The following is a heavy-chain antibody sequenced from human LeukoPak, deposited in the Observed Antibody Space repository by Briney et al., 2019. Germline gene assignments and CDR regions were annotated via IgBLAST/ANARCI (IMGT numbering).Heavy chain of an antibody. CDR2: IYHSGST. CDR3: VRDSFNSGWYCFDY. J-gene: IGHJ4*02. Sequence: SETLSLTCAVSGASMSGSDWWSWVRQPPGKGLEWIGEIYHSGSTNYNTALKSRVTISVDKSKNQMSLNLSSVTAADTAVYYCVRDSFNSGWYCFDYWGQGTLVTVS. CDR1: GASMSGSDW. D-gene: IGHD6-19*01. V-gene: IGHV4-4*02.